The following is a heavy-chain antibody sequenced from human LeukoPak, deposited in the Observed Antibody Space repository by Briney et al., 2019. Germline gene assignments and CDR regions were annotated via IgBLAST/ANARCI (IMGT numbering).Heavy chain of an antibody. J-gene: IGHJ4*02. CDR2: VNPHSGGR. Sequence: ASVKVSCKASGYTFTDYFIHWVRQAPGQGLEWMGWVNPHSGGRNLAQKSQGRVTMTRDTSSTTAYLELSGLTSDDTAMYYCAKVRDRLSSFYPAAWGQGTLVTVSS. D-gene: IGHD6-13*01. CDR3: AKVRDRLSSFYPAA. V-gene: IGHV1-2*02. CDR1: GYTFTDYF.